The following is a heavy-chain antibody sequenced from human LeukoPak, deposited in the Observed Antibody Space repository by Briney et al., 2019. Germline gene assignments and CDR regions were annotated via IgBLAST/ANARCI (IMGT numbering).Heavy chain of an antibody. V-gene: IGHV3-23*01. D-gene: IGHD3-22*01. CDR1: GFKFSTYA. Sequence: GGSLRLSCAASGFKFSTYAMSRVRQAPGKGLEWVSCINGRGVSTYYADSVKGRFTISRDNSKNTLYLHMSSLRADDTAIYYCAREAYYDCSGSLDYWGQGTLVTVSS. CDR2: INGRGVST. CDR3: AREAYYDCSGSLDY. J-gene: IGHJ4*02.